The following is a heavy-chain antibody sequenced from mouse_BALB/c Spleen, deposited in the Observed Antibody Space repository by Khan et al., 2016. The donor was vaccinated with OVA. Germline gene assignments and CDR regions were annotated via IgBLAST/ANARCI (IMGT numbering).Heavy chain of an antibody. CDR2: ISYSGST. D-gene: IGHD1-2*01. CDR3: ARTARIKY. Sequence: EVQLVETGPGLVKPSQSLSLTCTVTGYSITSGYGWNWIRQFPGNKLEWMGYISYSGSTNYNPSLKSRISITRDISKNQFFLQLNSVTTEDTATYYCARTARIKYWGQGTTLTVSS. V-gene: IGHV3-2*02. CDR1: GYSITSGYG. J-gene: IGHJ2*01.